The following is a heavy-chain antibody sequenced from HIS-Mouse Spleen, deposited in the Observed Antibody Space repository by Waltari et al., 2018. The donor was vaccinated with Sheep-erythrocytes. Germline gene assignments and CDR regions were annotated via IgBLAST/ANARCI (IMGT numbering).Heavy chain of an antibody. V-gene: IGHV3-9*01. CDR1: GFSFDDYA. D-gene: IGHD2-2*01. Sequence: EVQLVESGGGLVQPGRSLRLSCAASGFSFDDYAMHWVRQAPGKGLGGCSGIRWKIGSIGYEDSVKGRFTISRDNAKNSLYLQMNSLRAEDTALYYCAKDISRNIVVVPAAVGDYWGQGTLVTVSS. J-gene: IGHJ4*02. CDR2: IRWKIGSI. CDR3: AKDISRNIVVVPAAVGDY.